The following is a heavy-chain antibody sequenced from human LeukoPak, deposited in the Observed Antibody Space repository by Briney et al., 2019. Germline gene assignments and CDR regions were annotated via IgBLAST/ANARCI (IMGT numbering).Heavy chain of an antibody. D-gene: IGHD6-13*01. CDR2: IYYSGST. V-gene: IGHV4-30-4*01. CDR1: GGSFSGYY. J-gene: IGHJ4*02. CDR3: ARLSIAAAGTPSDY. Sequence: PSETLSLTCAVYGGSFSGYYWSWIRQPPGKGLEWIGYIYYSGSTYYNPSLKSRVTISVDTSKNQFSLKLSSVTAADTAVYYCARLSIAAAGTPSDYWGQGTLVTVSS.